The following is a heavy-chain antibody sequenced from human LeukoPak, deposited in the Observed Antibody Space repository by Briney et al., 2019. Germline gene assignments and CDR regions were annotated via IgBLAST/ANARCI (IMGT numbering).Heavy chain of an antibody. J-gene: IGHJ4*02. CDR3: ARDPAYGALDY. CDR2: INTDGSGT. CDR1: GFIFSNYW. D-gene: IGHD4-17*01. V-gene: IGHV3-74*01. Sequence: GGSLGLSCAASGFIFSNYWVHWVRQAPGKGPVWVSHINTDGSGTNYADSVKGRFTISRDNAKNSLYLQMNSLRVDDTAVYYCARDPAYGALDYWGQGILVTVSS.